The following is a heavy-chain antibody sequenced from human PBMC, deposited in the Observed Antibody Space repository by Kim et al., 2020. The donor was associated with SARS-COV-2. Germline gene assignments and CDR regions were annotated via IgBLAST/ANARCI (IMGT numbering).Heavy chain of an antibody. CDR3: ARERDMRFGAGTLFDY. Sequence: SETLSLTCTVSGGSISSYYWSWIRQPPGKGLEWIGYIYYSGSTNYNPSLKSRVTISVDTSKNQFSLKLSSVTAADTAVYYCARERDMRFGAGTLFDYWGQGTLVTVSS. CDR2: IYYSGST. CDR1: GGSISSYY. D-gene: IGHD3-10*01. J-gene: IGHJ4*02. V-gene: IGHV4-59*01.